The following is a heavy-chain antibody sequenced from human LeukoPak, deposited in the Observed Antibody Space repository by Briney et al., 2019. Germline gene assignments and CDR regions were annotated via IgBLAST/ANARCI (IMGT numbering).Heavy chain of an antibody. CDR3: AKAPPYKKYFDY. D-gene: IGHD1-1*01. CDR1: GFTVSSSY. V-gene: IGHV3-53*01. CDR2: ISNSGDAT. Sequence: PGGSLRLSCAASGFTVSSSYMSWVRQAPGKGLEWVSTISNSGDATYYADSVKGRFIISRDNSKNTLYLQMNSLRAEDTAVYYCAKAPPYKKYFDYWGQGTLVTVSS. J-gene: IGHJ4*02.